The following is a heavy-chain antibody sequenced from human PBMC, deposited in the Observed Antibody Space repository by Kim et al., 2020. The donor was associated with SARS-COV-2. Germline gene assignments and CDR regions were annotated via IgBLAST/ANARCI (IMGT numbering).Heavy chain of an antibody. CDR1: GFTFSSYG. CDR3: AKAQPLGWFGPYYFDY. V-gene: IGHV3-30*18. D-gene: IGHD3-10*01. J-gene: IGHJ4*02. Sequence: GGSLRLSCAASGFTFSSYGMHWVRQAPGKGLEWVAVISYDGSNKYYADSVKGRFTISRDNSKNTLYLQMNSLRAEDTAVYYCAKAQPLGWFGPYYFDYWGQGTLVTVSS. CDR2: ISYDGSNK.